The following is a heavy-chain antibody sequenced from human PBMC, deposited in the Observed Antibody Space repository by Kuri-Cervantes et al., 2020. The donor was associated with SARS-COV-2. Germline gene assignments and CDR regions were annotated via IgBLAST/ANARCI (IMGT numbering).Heavy chain of an antibody. J-gene: IGHJ4*02. CDR2: INHSGST. CDR1: GGSFSGYY. CDR3: ARGPGNWGGFDY. D-gene: IGHD7-27*01. V-gene: IGHV4-34*01. Sequence: SETLSLTCAVYGGSFSGYYWSWIRQPPGKGLEWMGEINHSGSTNYNPSLKSRVTISVDTSKNQFSLKLSSVTAADTAVYYCARGPGNWGGFDYWGQGTLVTVSS.